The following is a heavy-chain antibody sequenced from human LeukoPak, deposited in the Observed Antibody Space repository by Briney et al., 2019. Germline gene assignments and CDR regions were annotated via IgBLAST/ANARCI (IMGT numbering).Heavy chain of an antibody. Sequence: SETLSLTCTVSGGSISSYYWSWIRQPPGKGLEWIGYIYYSGSTNYNPSLKSRVTISVDTSKNQFSLELSSVTAADTAVYYCARGTVVPAAVWFDPWGQGTLVTVSS. J-gene: IGHJ5*02. D-gene: IGHD2-2*01. CDR2: IYYSGST. CDR3: ARGTVVPAAVWFDP. V-gene: IGHV4-59*01. CDR1: GGSISSYY.